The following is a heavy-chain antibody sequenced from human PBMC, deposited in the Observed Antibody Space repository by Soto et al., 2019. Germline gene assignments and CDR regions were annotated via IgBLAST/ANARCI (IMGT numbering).Heavy chain of an antibody. CDR1: GGSISSYY. CDR2: IYYSGST. Sequence: SETLSLTCTVSGGSISSYYWSWIRQPPGKGLEWIGYIYYSGSTNYNPSLKSRVTISVDTSKNQFSLKLSSVTAADTAVYYCARHEAKRGIAARLSYFQHWGQGTLVTVSS. V-gene: IGHV4-59*08. J-gene: IGHJ1*01. D-gene: IGHD6-6*01. CDR3: ARHEAKRGIAARLSYFQH.